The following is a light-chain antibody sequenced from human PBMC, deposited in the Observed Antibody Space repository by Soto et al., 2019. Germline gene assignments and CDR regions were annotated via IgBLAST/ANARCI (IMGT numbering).Light chain of an antibody. CDR3: ASWDDRLGAVI. CDR2: GNR. Sequence: QSVLTQPPSVSGAPGQRVTLSCTGTSSNIGAGFDVHWYQQLPGTAPKLLIYGNRNRPSGVPDRFSGSKFGTAASLAISGLRSEDEAVYYCASWDDRLGAVIFGGGTKVTVL. J-gene: IGLJ2*01. V-gene: IGLV1-40*01. CDR1: SSNIGAGFD.